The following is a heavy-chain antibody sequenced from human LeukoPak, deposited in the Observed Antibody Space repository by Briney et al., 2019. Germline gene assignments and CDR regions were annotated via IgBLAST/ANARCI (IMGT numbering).Heavy chain of an antibody. CDR2: IRGNGET. J-gene: IGHJ4*02. CDR3: AKASWVSSTDAVR. D-gene: IGHD3-16*01. CDR1: GLSVSSFA. V-gene: IGHV3-23*01. Sequence: PGGSLRLSCAASGLSVSSFAMSWVRQGPARGLEWVSSIRGNGETSYADSVKGRFTLSSDSSRNTVYFQLNNLRVEDTAIYYCAKASWVSSTDAVRWGQGTLVTVSS.